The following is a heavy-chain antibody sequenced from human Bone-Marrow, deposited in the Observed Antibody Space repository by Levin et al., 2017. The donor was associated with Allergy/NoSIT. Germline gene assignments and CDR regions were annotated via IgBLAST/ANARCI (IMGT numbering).Heavy chain of an antibody. D-gene: IGHD6-13*01. V-gene: IGHV3-48*03. J-gene: IGHJ2*01. CDR3: AGKPLSSWLYWYFDV. Sequence: GGSLRLSCAASGFSFSIYEMNWVRQAPGKGLEWISYISGSGNTIYYADSVKGRFTISRDNAKNSLYLQVNSLRAEDTAVYYCAGKPLSSWLYWYFDVWGRGNLVTVSS. CDR2: ISGSGNTI. CDR1: GFSFSIYE.